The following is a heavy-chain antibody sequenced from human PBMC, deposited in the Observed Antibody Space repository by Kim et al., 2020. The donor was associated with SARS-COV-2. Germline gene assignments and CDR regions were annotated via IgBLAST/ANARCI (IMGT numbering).Heavy chain of an antibody. D-gene: IGHD3-22*01. CDR3: ARKGHDYYDTSGLREFD. J-gene: IGHJ4*01. Sequence: GGSLRLSCAASGFTFSRYWMSWVRQAPGKGLEWVANIKQDGSETYYVDSVKGRFTISRDNAKNSLSLQMNSLRAEDTAVYYCARKGHDYYDTSGLREFD. CDR2: IKQDGSET. V-gene: IGHV3-7*03. CDR1: GFTFSRYW.